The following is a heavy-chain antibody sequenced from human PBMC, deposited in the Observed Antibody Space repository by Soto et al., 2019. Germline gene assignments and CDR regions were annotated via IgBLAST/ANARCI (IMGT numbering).Heavy chain of an antibody. J-gene: IGHJ6*03. CDR3: ARALFSRLWFGESQGYYYYMDV. CDR2: TYYRSKWYN. Sequence: PSQTLSLTCAISGDSASSNSAAWNWIRQSPSRGLEWLGRTYYRSKWYNDYAVSVKSRITINPDTSKNQFSLQLNSVTPEDTAVYYCARALFSRLWFGESQGYYYYMDVWGKGTTVTVSS. D-gene: IGHD3-10*01. V-gene: IGHV6-1*01. CDR1: GDSASSNSAA.